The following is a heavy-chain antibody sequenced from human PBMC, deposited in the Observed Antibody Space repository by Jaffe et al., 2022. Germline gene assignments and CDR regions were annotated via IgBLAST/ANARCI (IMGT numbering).Heavy chain of an antibody. J-gene: IGHJ2*01. CDR2: IYHSASA. CDR3: ARAVITSGGILAWDL. Sequence: QLQLQESGSGLVEPSQTLSLTCAVSGGSISSGDYPWSWIRQPPGKGLEWIGYIYHSASASYNPSFKSRVTISVDTSKNQFSLKLSSVTAADTAVYYCARAVITSGGILAWDLWGRGTLVSVSS. CDR1: GGSISSGDYP. V-gene: IGHV4-30-2*01. D-gene: IGHD3-16*02.